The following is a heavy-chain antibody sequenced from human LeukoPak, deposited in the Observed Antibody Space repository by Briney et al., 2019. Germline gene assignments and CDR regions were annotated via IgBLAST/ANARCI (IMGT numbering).Heavy chain of an antibody. V-gene: IGHV4-61*09. CDR3: ARDLAYASVR. CDR2: FYTSGTT. J-gene: IGHJ4*02. CDR1: GGSISGGSYY. Sequence: PSQTLSLTCTVSGGSISGGSYYWSWIRQPAGKGLEWIGHFYTSGTTRYNPSVASRVTISIDTSENQFSLKLSSVTAADTAVYYCARDLAYASVRWGQGTLVTVSA. D-gene: IGHD2-2*01.